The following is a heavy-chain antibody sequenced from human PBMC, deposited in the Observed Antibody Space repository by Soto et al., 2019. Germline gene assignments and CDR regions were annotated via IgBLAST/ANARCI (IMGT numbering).Heavy chain of an antibody. CDR1: GFTFSTYW. V-gene: IGHV3-74*01. J-gene: IGHJ5*02. CDR2: IKSDGSSK. Sequence: PAGSLTLSCAASGFTFSTYWMHWVRQAPGKGLVWVSRIKSDGSSKSYADSVKGRFTISRDNAKNTLYLQMNSLRVEDTAVYYCARSDWFDPWGQGTLVTVSS. CDR3: ARSDWFDP.